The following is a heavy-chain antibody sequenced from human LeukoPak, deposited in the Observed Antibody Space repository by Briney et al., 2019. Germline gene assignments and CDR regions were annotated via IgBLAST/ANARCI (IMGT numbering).Heavy chain of an antibody. CDR1: GGTFSSYA. V-gene: IGHV1-69*01. D-gene: IGHD3-3*01. Sequence: SVKVSCKASGGTFSSYAISWVRQAPGQGLEWMGGIIPIFGTANYAQKFQGRVTITADESTSTAYMELSSLRSEDTAVYYCAREGTIFGVVKSFDYWGQGTLVPVSS. CDR2: IIPIFGTA. J-gene: IGHJ4*02. CDR3: AREGTIFGVVKSFDY.